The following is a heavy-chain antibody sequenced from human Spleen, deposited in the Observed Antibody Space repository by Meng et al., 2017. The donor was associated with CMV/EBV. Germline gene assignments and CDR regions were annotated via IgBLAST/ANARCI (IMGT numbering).Heavy chain of an antibody. J-gene: IGHJ4*02. Sequence: ASVKVSCKASGYTFTSYDINWVRQATGQGLEWMGWMNPNSGNTGYAQKFQGRVTITRNTSISTAYMELSSLRSEDTAVYFCAAEHADSRGFEYWGQGTLVTVSS. V-gene: IGHV1-8*03. D-gene: IGHD1/OR15-1a*01. CDR1: GYTFTSYD. CDR2: MNPNSGNT. CDR3: AAEHADSRGFEY.